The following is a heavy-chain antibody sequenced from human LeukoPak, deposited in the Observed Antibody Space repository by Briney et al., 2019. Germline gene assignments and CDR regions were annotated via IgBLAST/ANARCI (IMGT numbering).Heavy chain of an antibody. CDR3: ARVGFGYSGYDLRVYWFDP. Sequence: ASVKVSCKASGYTFTSYGISWVRQAPGQGLEWMGWISAYNGNTNYAQKLQGRVTMTTDTSTSTAYMELRSLRSDDTAVYYCARVGFGYSGYDLRVYWFDPWGQGTLVTVSS. CDR2: ISAYNGNT. V-gene: IGHV1-18*01. D-gene: IGHD5-12*01. CDR1: GYTFTSYG. J-gene: IGHJ5*02.